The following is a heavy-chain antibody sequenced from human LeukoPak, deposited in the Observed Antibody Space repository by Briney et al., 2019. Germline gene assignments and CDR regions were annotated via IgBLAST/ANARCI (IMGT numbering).Heavy chain of an antibody. V-gene: IGHV3-30*02. CDR2: IRYGGSNK. J-gene: IGHJ4*02. D-gene: IGHD2-2*01. CDR3: AKVGVGYCSSTSCHFDY. CDR1: GFTFSSYS. Sequence: GGSLRLSCAASGFTFSSYSMHWVRQAPGKGLEWVAFIRYGGSNKYYADSVKGRFTISRDNSKNTLYLQMNSLRAEDTAVYYCAKVGVGYCSSTSCHFDYWGQGTLVTVSS.